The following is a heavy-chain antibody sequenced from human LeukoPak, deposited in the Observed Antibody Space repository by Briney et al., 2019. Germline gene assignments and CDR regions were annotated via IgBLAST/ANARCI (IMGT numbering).Heavy chain of an antibody. V-gene: IGHV1-8*03. J-gene: IGHJ6*03. D-gene: IGHD3-10*01. CDR3: ARRSNYGSGSYNYMDV. CDR1: GYTFTSYD. CDR2: MNPNSGNT. Sequence: ASVKVSCKASGYTFTSYDINWVRQATGQGLEWMGWMNPNSGNTGYAQKFQGRVTITRNTSISTAYMELSSLRSEDTAVYYCARRSNYGSGSYNYMDVWGKGTTVTVSS.